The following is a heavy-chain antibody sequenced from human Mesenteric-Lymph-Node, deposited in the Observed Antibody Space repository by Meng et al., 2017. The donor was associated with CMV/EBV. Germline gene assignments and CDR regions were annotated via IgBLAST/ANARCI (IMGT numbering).Heavy chain of an antibody. Sequence: GSLRLSCTASGFSISSHYWSWIRQPPGKGLEWIGDIYYSGSTNYNPSLKSRVTISVDTSKNQFSLKMSSVTAADTAVYYCAREHIVVVQAAIISKWFDPWGQGTLVTVSS. J-gene: IGHJ5*02. CDR3: AREHIVVVQAAIISKWFDP. D-gene: IGHD2-2*02. CDR1: GFSISSHY. CDR2: IYYSGST. V-gene: IGHV4-59*11.